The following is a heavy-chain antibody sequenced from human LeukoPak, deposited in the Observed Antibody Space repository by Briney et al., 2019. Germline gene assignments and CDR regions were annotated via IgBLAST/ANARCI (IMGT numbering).Heavy chain of an antibody. J-gene: IGHJ4*02. V-gene: IGHV3-23*01. Sequence: GGSLRLSCAASGFAFSNNAMHWVRQAPGKGLEWVSIISAYGGSTYYADSVKGRFTISRDNSKLYLQMNSLRVEDTAVYYCARKGEERTFDYWGQGTLVIVSS. D-gene: IGHD1-26*01. CDR2: ISAYGGST. CDR3: ARKGEERTFDY. CDR1: GFAFSNNA.